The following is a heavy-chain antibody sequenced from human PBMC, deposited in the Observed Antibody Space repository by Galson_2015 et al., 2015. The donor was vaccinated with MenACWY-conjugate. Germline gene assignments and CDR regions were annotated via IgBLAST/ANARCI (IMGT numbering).Heavy chain of an antibody. J-gene: IGHJ4*02. CDR3: ASMPPLTWIDARAGFFDY. CDR2: IDPTDSYT. V-gene: IGHV5-10-1*01. Sequence: QSGAEVKKPGESLRVSCQASGYSFSHYWITWVRQMPGKGLEYMGRIDPTDSYTNYSPSFQGHVTISVDKSSDTAYLQWCSLRASVSVLYYRASMPPLTWIDARAGFFDYWGQGSLVTVSS. CDR1: GYSFSHYW. D-gene: IGHD4/OR15-4a*01.